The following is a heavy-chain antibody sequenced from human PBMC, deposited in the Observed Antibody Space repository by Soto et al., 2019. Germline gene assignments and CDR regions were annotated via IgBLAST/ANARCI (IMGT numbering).Heavy chain of an antibody. CDR2: IYPDDSDT. D-gene: IGHD6-13*01. CDR3: ARHRRRYTSSWCQIDY. CDR1: GYSFTTYW. Sequence: HGESLKISCKSSGYSFTTYWIGWVRQMPGKGLEWMGIIYPDDSDTRYSPSFQGQVTISVDKSIRTAYLQWSNLQASDTAIYYCARHRRRYTSSWCQIDYWGQGTLVTVSS. J-gene: IGHJ4*02. V-gene: IGHV5-51*01.